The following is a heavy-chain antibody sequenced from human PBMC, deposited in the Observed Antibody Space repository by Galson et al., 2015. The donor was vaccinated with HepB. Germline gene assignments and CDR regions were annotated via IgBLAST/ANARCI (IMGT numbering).Heavy chain of an antibody. CDR2: IIPIFGTA. CDR3: ARHYSSSSRRVGYYYYGMDV. CDR1: GGTFSSYA. J-gene: IGHJ6*02. D-gene: IGHD6-6*01. V-gene: IGHV1-69*06. Sequence: SVKVSCKASGGTFSSYAISWVRQAPGQGLEWMGGIIPIFGTANYAQKFQGRVTITADKSTSTAYMELSSLRSEDTAVYYCARHYSSSSRRVGYYYYGMDVWGQGTTVTVSS.